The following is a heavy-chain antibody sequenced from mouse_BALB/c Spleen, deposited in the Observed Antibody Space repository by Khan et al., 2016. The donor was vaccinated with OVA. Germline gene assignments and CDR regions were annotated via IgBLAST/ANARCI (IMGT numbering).Heavy chain of an antibody. Sequence: QIQLVQSGPEVKKPGETVKISCKASGHTFTKFGMNWVKQAPGKGLKWMGWINTYTGEPTYADDFNGRFAFSLETSASTAYLQINNLKNEDTATYICARPRCFSYIVDNWGQGTPVTVSS. D-gene: IGHD1-3*01. CDR1: GHTFTKFG. CDR3: ARPRCFSYIVDN. J-gene: IGHJ4*01. CDR2: INTYTGEP. V-gene: IGHV9-3-1*01.